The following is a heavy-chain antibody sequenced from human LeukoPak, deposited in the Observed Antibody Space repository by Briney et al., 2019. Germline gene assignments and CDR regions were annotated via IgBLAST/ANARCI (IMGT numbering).Heavy chain of an antibody. CDR2: FYDTRSP. CDR1: GGSISLYY. CDR3: ARGRGSLTY. Sequence: SETLSPTCTVSGGSISLYYWSWIRQPPGKGLEWIGYFYDTRSPKYNPSLERRVTISVDMSRNQFSLNLTSVTAADTAVYYCARGRGSLTYWGQGTLATVSS. J-gene: IGHJ4*02. D-gene: IGHD3-10*01. V-gene: IGHV4-59*01.